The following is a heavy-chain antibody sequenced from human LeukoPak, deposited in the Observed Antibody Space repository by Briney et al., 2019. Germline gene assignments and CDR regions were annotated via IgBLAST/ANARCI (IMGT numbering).Heavy chain of an antibody. CDR1: GFTFSSYS. CDR3: ARANPSSWTVVVVAATPYNWLDP. J-gene: IGHJ5*02. CDR2: ISSSSSYI. D-gene: IGHD2-15*01. V-gene: IGHV3-21*01. Sequence: PGGSLRLSCAASGFTFSSYSMNWVRQAPGKGQEWVSSISSSSSYIYYADSVKGRFTISRDNAKNSLYLQMNSLRAEDTAVYYCARANPSSWTVVVVAATPYNWLDPWGQGTLVTVSS.